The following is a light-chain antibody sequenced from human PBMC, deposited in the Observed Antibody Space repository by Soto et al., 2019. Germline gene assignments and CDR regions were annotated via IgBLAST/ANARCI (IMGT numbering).Light chain of an antibody. CDR3: CSFPGTSTLYV. V-gene: IGLV2-23*01. CDR1: SSDVGSSNF. CDR2: EGS. J-gene: IGLJ1*01. Sequence: QSVLTQPASVSGSPGQSLTISCTGTSSDVGSSNFVSWYQQHPGKAPKLIIYEGSRRPSGVSGRFSGSKSGNAASLTISGLQAEDEADYYCCSFPGTSTLYVFGSGTKPPS.